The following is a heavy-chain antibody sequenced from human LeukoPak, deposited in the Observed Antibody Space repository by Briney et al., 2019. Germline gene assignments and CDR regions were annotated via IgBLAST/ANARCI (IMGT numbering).Heavy chain of an antibody. CDR1: GYTFTGYY. CDR2: INPNSGGT. Sequence: ASVKVSCKASGYTFTGYYMHWVRQAPGQGLEWMGWINPNSGGTNYAQKFQGRVTMTRDTSISTAYMELSRLRSEDTAVYFCVAGGAKWELLDGNAFDIWGQGTMVTVSS. J-gene: IGHJ3*02. V-gene: IGHV1-2*02. D-gene: IGHD1-26*01. CDR3: VAGGAKWELLDGNAFDI.